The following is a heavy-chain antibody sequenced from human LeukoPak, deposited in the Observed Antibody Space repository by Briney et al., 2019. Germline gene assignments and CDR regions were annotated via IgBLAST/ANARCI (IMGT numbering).Heavy chain of an antibody. J-gene: IGHJ4*02. CDR1: GYRFTSYW. V-gene: IGHV5-51*01. CDR3: ARGRITMVRVPDY. CDR2: IYPGDSDT. D-gene: IGHD3-10*01. Sequence: GESLQISCKGSGYRFTSYWIGWARQMPGKGLEWMGIIYPGDSDTRYSPSFQGQVTISAVKSISTAYLQWSSLKASDTAMYYCARGRITMVRVPDYWGQGTLVTVSS.